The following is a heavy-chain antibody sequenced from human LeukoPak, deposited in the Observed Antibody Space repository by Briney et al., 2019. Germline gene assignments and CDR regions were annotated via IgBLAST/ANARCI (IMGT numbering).Heavy chain of an antibody. D-gene: IGHD3-10*01. V-gene: IGHV1-69*01. CDR2: IIPMFGTA. Sequence: SVKVSCKASGGTFNNYAISWVRQAPGQGLEWMGGIIPMFGTANYAQKYQGRVTITADESTSTAHIELSSLRSEDTAMYYCALGSRGVMTDWFEPWGQGTLVTVSS. CDR3: ALGSRGVMTDWFEP. CDR1: GGTFNNYA. J-gene: IGHJ5*02.